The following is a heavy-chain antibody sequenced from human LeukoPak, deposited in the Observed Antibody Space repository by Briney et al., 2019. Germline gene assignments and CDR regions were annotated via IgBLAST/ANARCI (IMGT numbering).Heavy chain of an antibody. D-gene: IGHD4-23*01. CDR1: GFAFSSYS. Sequence: GGSLRLSCAASGFAFSSYSMNWVRQAPGKGLEWVSSISSSSSYTYYADSVKGRFTISRDNAKNSLYLQMNSLRAEDTAVYYCAREGNGDAFDIWGQGTMVTVSS. V-gene: IGHV3-21*01. J-gene: IGHJ3*02. CDR3: AREGNGDAFDI. CDR2: ISSSSSYT.